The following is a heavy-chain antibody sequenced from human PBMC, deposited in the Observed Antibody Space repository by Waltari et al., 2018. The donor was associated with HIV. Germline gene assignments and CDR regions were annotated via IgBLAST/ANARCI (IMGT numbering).Heavy chain of an antibody. CDR1: GFSFSSYS. Sequence: EVQLVESGGDLVQPGGSLRLSCAASGFSFSSYSMNWVRQAPGKGVEWISYISNSGNTIAYADSVKGRCTISRDNAKNSLSLQMHSLRAEDTAVYYCARARGYSYGYEDYWGQGALVTVSS. V-gene: IGHV3-48*04. J-gene: IGHJ4*02. D-gene: IGHD5-18*01. CDR2: ISNSGNTI. CDR3: ARARGYSYGYEDY.